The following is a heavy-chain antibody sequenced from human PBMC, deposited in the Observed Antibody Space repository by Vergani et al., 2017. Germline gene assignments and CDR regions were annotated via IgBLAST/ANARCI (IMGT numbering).Heavy chain of an antibody. D-gene: IGHD6-13*01. CDR3: VKDIAASGNYWYFDL. V-gene: IGHV3-11*01. CDR1: GFTFSDYY. CDR2: ISGSGTTI. Sequence: QVQLVESGGGLVKPRGSLRLSCAASGFTFSDYYMSWIRQAPGKGLEWVSYISGSGTTIYYADSVKGRFTISRDNAKNSLYLQMNSLRAEDTALYYCVKDIAASGNYWYFDLWGRGTLVTVSS. J-gene: IGHJ2*01.